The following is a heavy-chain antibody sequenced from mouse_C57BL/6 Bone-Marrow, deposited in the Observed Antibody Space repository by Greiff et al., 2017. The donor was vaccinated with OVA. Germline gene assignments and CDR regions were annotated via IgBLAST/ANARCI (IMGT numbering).Heavy chain of an antibody. Sequence: EVQLQESGPGLVKPSQSLSLTCSVTGYSITSGYYWNWNRQFPGNKLEWMGYISYDGRNNYNPYLKNRISITRDTSKNQFFLKLKSVTTEDTATYYCARDLFAYWGQGTLVTVSA. CDR1: GYSITSGYY. J-gene: IGHJ3*01. CDR2: ISYDGRN. CDR3: ARDLFAY. V-gene: IGHV3-6*01.